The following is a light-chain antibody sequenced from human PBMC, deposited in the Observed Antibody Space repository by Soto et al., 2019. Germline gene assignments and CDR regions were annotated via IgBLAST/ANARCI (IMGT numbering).Light chain of an antibody. V-gene: IGLV2-8*01. CDR3: SSYTGGTPSYV. CDR2: EVT. Sequence: QSVVTQPPSASGSAGQSVTISCTGTSSDVGGYDYVSWYQQHPGKAPKLMIYEVTIRPSGVSDRFSGSKSGNTASLTVSGLQAEDEADYYCSSYTGGTPSYVFGTGTKVTVL. CDR1: SSDVGGYDY. J-gene: IGLJ1*01.